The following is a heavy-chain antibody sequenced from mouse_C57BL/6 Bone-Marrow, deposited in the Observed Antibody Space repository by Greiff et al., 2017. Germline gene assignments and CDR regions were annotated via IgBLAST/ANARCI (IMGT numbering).Heavy chain of an antibody. CDR2: IYPGDGDT. CDR1: GYAFSSSW. V-gene: IGHV1-82*01. J-gene: IGHJ3*01. CDR3: AIRDSNFAWFAY. D-gene: IGHD2-5*01. Sequence: QVQLQQSGPELVKPGASVKISCKASGYAFSSSWMNWVKQRPGKGLEWIGRIYPGDGDTNYNGKFKGKATLTADKSSSTAYMQLSSLTSEDSAVYFCAIRDSNFAWFAYWGQGTLVTVSA.